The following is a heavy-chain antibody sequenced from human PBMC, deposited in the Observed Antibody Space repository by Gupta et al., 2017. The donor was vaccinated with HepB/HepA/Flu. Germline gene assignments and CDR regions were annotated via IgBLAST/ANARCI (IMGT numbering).Heavy chain of an antibody. Sequence: QVQLAQSGAEVKKPGASVKVSCRASGYIFTDYYIHWVRQAPGQGLEWMGWINPNSGGANYAQKFQGRVTMTGDTSINTAYMELSRLRSDDTAVYYCARIPSDTYYLSYFDYWGQGTLVTVSS. J-gene: IGHJ4*02. CDR1: GYIFTDYY. CDR3: ARIPSDTYYLSYFDY. D-gene: IGHD3-22*01. CDR2: INPNSGGA. V-gene: IGHV1-2*02.